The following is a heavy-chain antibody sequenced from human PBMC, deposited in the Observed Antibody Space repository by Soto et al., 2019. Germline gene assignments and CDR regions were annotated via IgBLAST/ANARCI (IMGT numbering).Heavy chain of an antibody. CDR2: VNPTGGST. D-gene: IGHD6-25*01. CDR3: ARHLAAGDS. CDR1: GYTFTSYY. J-gene: IGHJ4*02. V-gene: IGHV1-46*03. Sequence: QLHLVQSWAEVKKPGASVRVSCKASGYTFTSYYIHWVRQAPGQGLEWMAIVNPTGGSTNYAQKFQGRVTVTFDTSTSTVFMELNSLRYEDTAVYYCARHLAAGDSWGQGTLVTVSS.